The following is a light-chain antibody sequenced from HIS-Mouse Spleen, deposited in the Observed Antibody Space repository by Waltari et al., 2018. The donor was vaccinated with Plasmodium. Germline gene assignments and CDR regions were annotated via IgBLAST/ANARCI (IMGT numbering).Light chain of an antibody. CDR3: QQSDSTPAT. Sequence: DIQMPQSPSSLSASVGDRVTITCRASQSISSYLNWYQQKPGKAPKLLIDAASSLQSGVPSRFSGSGSGTDFTLTISSLQPEDFATYYCQQSDSTPATFGGGTKVEIK. CDR1: QSISSY. J-gene: IGKJ4*01. CDR2: AAS. V-gene: IGKV1-39*01.